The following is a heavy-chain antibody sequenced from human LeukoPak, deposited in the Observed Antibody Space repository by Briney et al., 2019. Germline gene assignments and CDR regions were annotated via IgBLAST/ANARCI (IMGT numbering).Heavy chain of an antibody. V-gene: IGHV3-7*01. CDR1: GFSFSSYW. J-gene: IGHJ6*03. D-gene: IGHD3-10*01. Sequence: GGSLRLSCAASGFSFSSYWMTWVRQAPGKGLEWVANIKQDGTEKYSVDSVKGRFTISRDNAKNSLYLQMNSVRAEDTAVYYCVRDNAFYGSGRDDMDVWGKGTTVIISS. CDR2: IKQDGTEK. CDR3: VRDNAFYGSGRDDMDV.